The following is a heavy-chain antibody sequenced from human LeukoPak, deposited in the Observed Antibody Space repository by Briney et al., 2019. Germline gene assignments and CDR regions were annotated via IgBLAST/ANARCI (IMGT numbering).Heavy chain of an antibody. CDR1: GYTFTSYA. CDR3: ARPHCSSTSCTMSYYYGMDV. CDR2: INTNTGNP. D-gene: IGHD2-2*01. V-gene: IGHV7-4-1*02. J-gene: IGHJ6*02. Sequence: ASVKVSCKASGYTFTSYAMNWVRQAPGQGLEWMGWINTNTGNPTYAQGFTGRFVFSLDTSVSTAYLQISSLKAEDTAVYYCARPHCSSTSCTMSYYYGMDVWGQGTTVTVSS.